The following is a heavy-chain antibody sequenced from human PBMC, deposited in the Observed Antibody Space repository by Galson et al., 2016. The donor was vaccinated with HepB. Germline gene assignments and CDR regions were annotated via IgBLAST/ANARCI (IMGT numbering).Heavy chain of an antibody. CDR3: AGPGFGLILYGFDP. CDR1: GGSISSNTYY. V-gene: IGHV4-39*01. Sequence: ETLSLTCTVSGGSISSNTYYWGWIRQPPGKGLEWIGSIYYSGSTYYNPSLKSRVTISVDTSKNQFSLKLSSVTAADTAVYYLAGPGFGLILYGFDPWGQGTLVTVSS. CDR2: IYYSGST. J-gene: IGHJ5*02. D-gene: IGHD2-15*01.